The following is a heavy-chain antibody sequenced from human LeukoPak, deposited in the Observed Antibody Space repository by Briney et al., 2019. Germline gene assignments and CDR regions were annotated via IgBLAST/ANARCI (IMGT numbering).Heavy chain of an antibody. CDR3: ASEIVVVPAAAYNWFDP. CDR1: GFSFSSYG. V-gene: IGHV3-33*01. J-gene: IGHJ5*02. D-gene: IGHD2-2*01. CDR2: IWYGGSNK. Sequence: GGSLRLSCAASGFSFSSYGMHWVRQAPGKGLEWVAVIWYGGSNKYYADSVKGRFTISRDNSKNTLYLQMNSLRAEDTAVYYCASEIVVVPAAAYNWFDPWGQGTLVTVSS.